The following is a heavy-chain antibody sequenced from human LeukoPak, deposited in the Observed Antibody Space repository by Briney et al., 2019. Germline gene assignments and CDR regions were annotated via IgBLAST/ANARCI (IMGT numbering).Heavy chain of an antibody. V-gene: IGHV4-4*07. J-gene: IGHJ6*03. CDR2: IYTSGST. CDR1: GGSISSYY. Sequence: PSETLSLTCTVSGGSISSYYWSWIRQPAGKGLEWIGRIYTSGSTNYNPSLKSRVTMSVDTSKNQFSLKLSSVTAADTAVYYCARDPPEYSGSYYYYYMDVWAKGPRSPSP. CDR3: ARDPPEYSGSYYYYYMDV. D-gene: IGHD1-26*01.